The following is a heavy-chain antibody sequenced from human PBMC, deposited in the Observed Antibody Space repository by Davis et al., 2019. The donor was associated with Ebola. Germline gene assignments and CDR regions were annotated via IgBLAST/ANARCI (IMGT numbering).Heavy chain of an antibody. J-gene: IGHJ4*02. D-gene: IGHD3-16*01. Sequence: GESLKIPCVASGFTFSSYAMSWVRQAPGKGLEWISGISASGGTTVYTDSVRGRFTISRDNPKNTLYLQMDSLRAGDTAVYFCAKDAGGGEGAYTWGTFDYWGQGTLVTVSS. CDR1: GFTFSSYA. V-gene: IGHV3-23*01. CDR2: ISASGGTT. CDR3: AKDAGGGEGAYTWGTFDY.